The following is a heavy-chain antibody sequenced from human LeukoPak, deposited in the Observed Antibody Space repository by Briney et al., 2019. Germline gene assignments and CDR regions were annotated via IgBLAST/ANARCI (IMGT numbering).Heavy chain of an antibody. CDR1: GFTFSSYA. CDR2: ISGSGGST. V-gene: IGHV3-23*01. CDR3: AKVSGGYPSFDY. D-gene: IGHD6-19*01. J-gene: IGHJ4*02. Sequence: GGSLRLSCAASGFTFSSYAMSWVRQAPGKGREWVSAISGSGGSTYYADSVKGRFTISRDNSKNTLYLQMNSLRAEDTAVYYCAKVSGGYPSFDYWGQGTLVTVSS.